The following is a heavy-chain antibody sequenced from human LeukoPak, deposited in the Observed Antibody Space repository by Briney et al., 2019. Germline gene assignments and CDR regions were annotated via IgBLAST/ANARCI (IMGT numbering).Heavy chain of an antibody. CDR3: ARGAKWAYYFDY. Sequence: PGGCLRLSCAVSAFTFNIFWMHWVRQVPGRGREWVSRINGDESSTNYADSVKGRFTISRDNAKDTLYLHMNSLTAEDTAVYYCARGAKWAYYFDYWGQGTLVTVSS. CDR2: INGDESST. CDR1: AFTFNIFW. J-gene: IGHJ4*02. D-gene: IGHD1-26*01. V-gene: IGHV3-74*01.